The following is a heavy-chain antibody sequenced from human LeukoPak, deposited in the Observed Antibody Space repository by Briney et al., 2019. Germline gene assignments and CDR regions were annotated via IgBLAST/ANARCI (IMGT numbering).Heavy chain of an antibody. V-gene: IGHV3-30*04. CDR3: ARERHD. Sequence: PGGSLRLSCAASGFTFSSYAMHWVRQAPGKGLEWVAVISYDGSNEYYADSVKGRFTISRDNSKNTLYLQMNSLRAEDTAVYYCARERHDWGQGTLVTVSS. CDR1: GFTFSSYA. J-gene: IGHJ4*02. CDR2: ISYDGSNE.